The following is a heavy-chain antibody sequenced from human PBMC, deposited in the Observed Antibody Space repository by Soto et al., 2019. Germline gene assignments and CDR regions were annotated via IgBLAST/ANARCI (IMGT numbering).Heavy chain of an antibody. Sequence: SGTLALTCSVSGGSISTVGQYWTWMRQPPGRGLEWIGSVYHTGSNYYSKSLRSRLTMAGDTSRSQFSLRLSSVTAADTAVYYCARATGTLRSRNCDYWGQGSLVTVS. CDR1: GGSISTVGQY. CDR2: VYHTGSN. D-gene: IGHD1-1*01. J-gene: IGHJ4*02. CDR3: ARATGTLRSRNCDY. V-gene: IGHV4-31*03.